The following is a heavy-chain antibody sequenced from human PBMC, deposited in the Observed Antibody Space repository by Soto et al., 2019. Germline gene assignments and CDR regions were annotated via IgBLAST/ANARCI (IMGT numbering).Heavy chain of an antibody. Sequence: QVQLVQSGAEVKKPGASVKVSCKASGYTFINYDINWVRQAPGQGLEWVGWMNPDSGNTGYAQNFQGRVTXXXXXXISSVYMELSSLTSEDTAVYYCARRRGSNGWFDLWGQGTLVTVSS. V-gene: IGHV1-8*01. J-gene: IGHJ5*02. CDR2: MNPDSGNT. CDR1: GYTFINYD. CDR3: ARRRGSNGWFDL. D-gene: IGHD2-8*01.